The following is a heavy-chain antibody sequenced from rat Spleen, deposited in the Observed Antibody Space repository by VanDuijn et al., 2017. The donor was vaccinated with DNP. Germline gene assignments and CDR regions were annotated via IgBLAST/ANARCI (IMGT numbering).Heavy chain of an antibody. Sequence: EVQLVESGGGLGQPGRSLKLSCAASGFTFSDYNMAWVRQAPKKGLEWVATISYDGSSTYYRDSVKGRFTISRDNAKSTLYLQMDSLRSEETATYYCARPSGGYWGQGVMVTVSS. CDR3: ARPSGGY. J-gene: IGHJ2*01. CDR1: GFTFSDYN. CDR2: ISYDGSST. V-gene: IGHV5S10*01. D-gene: IGHD3-2*01.